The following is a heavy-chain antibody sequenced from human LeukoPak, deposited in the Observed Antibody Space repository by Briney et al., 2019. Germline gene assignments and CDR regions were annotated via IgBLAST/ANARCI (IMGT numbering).Heavy chain of an antibody. D-gene: IGHD6-19*01. Sequence: SETLSLTCAVYGGSFSGYYWSWIRQPPGKGLEWIGYIYYSGSTNYNPSLKSRVTISVDTSKNQFSLKLSSVTAADTAVYYCATRYSSGWYQGWYFDLWGRGTLVTVSS. CDR2: IYYSGST. J-gene: IGHJ2*01. CDR1: GGSFSGYY. V-gene: IGHV4-59*01. CDR3: ATRYSSGWYQGWYFDL.